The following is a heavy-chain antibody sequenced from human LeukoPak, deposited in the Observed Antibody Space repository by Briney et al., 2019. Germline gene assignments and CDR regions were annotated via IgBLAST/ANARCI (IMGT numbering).Heavy chain of an antibody. CDR1: GFTFSSYA. CDR3: AKGGHLYYARDY. J-gene: IGHJ4*02. CDR2: ISGSGDST. V-gene: IGHV3-23*01. Sequence: GGSLRLSCAASGFTFSSYAMTWVRQAPGKGLEWVSAISGSGDSTYYADSVKGRFTISRDNSKNMLYLQMNSLRAEGTAVYYCAKGGHLYYARDYWGQGTLVTVSS. D-gene: IGHD3-16*01.